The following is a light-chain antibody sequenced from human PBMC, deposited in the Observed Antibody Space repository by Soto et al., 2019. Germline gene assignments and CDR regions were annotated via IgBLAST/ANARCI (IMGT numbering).Light chain of an antibody. CDR2: EDI. CDR3: CSYTTSSTLV. V-gene: IGLV2-14*01. J-gene: IGLJ1*01. CDR1: SSDIGTYNH. Sequence: QSVLTQPASVSGSPGQSIAISCAGTSSDIGTYNHVSWYQQHPGKAPQLIIYEDINRPSGLSSRFSGSKSGNTASLTISGLQAEDEADYFCCSYTTSSTLVCGTGTTV.